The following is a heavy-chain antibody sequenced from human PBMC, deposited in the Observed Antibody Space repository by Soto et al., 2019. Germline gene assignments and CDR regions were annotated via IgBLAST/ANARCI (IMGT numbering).Heavy chain of an antibody. V-gene: IGHV5-51*01. CDR2: IYPGDSDT. D-gene: IGHD6-19*01. J-gene: IGHJ6*02. CDR3: ARLAGTGNYYYYGMDV. CDR1: GYSFTSYW. Sequence: PGESLKLSCKGSGYSFTSYWIGWVRQMPGKGLEWMGIIYPGDSDTRYSPSFQGQVTISADKSISTAYLQWSSLKASDTAMYYCARLAGTGNYYYYGMDVWGQGTTVTVSS.